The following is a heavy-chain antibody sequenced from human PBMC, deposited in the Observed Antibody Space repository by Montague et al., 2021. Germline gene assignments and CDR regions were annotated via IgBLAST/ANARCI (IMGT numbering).Heavy chain of an antibody. J-gene: IGHJ4*02. CDR3: ARGSRPHYDFWTGYSPYFDS. V-gene: IGHV4-34*01. D-gene: IGHD3-3*01. Sequence: SETLSLTCAVYGGSFSANYCSWIRHPPGKGLEWIGEIYHSGRTNYNPSFKSRVSMSVDTSKNQFSLKLSSVTAADTAMYFCARGSRPHYDFWTGYSPYFDSWGQGTLVTVSS. CDR2: IYHSGRT. CDR1: GGSFSANY.